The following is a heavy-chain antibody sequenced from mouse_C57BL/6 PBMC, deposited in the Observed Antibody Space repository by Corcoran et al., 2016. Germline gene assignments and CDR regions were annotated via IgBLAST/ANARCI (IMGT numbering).Heavy chain of an antibody. Sequence: QVQLKQSGAELVRPGASVKLSCKASGYTFTDYYINWVKQRPGQGLEWIARIYPGSGNTYYNEKFKGKATLTAEKSSSTAYMQLSSLTSEDSAVYFCAREGGTGDYYAMDYWGQGTSFTVSS. CDR1: GYTFTDYY. CDR3: AREGGTGDYYAMDY. J-gene: IGHJ4*01. CDR2: IYPGSGNT. V-gene: IGHV1-76*01. D-gene: IGHD4-1*01.